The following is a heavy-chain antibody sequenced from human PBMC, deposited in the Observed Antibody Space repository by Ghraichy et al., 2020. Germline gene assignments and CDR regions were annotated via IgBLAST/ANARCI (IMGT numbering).Heavy chain of an antibody. V-gene: IGHV4-59*01. CDR3: AGGGQWLAFDY. J-gene: IGHJ4*02. D-gene: IGHD6-19*01. CDR1: GGSISSYY. CDR2: IYNSGTT. Sequence: SETLSLTCTVSGGSISSYYWSWIRQSPGKGLEWIGCIYNSGTTNYNPSLKSRVTISVDTSNNHLSLKLSSVTAADTAVYYCAGGGQWLAFDYWGQEILVTVSS.